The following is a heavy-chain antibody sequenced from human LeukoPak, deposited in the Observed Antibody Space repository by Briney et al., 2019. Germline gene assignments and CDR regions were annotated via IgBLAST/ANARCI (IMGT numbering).Heavy chain of an antibody. V-gene: IGHV4-34*01. CDR2: INHSGST. J-gene: IGHJ4*02. CDR1: GGSFSGYY. CDR3: ARHTVDGDLVFDY. Sequence: PSETLSLTCAVYGGSFSGYYWSWIRQPPGKGLEWIGEINHSGSTNYNPSLKSRVTIPVDTSKNQFSLKLSSVTAADTAVYYCARHTVDGDLVFDYWGQGTLVTVSS. D-gene: IGHD4-17*01.